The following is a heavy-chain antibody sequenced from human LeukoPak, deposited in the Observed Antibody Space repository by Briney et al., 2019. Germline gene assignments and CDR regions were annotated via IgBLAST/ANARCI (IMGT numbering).Heavy chain of an antibody. J-gene: IGHJ4*02. Sequence: SETLSLTCAVYGGSFSGYYWSWIRQPPGKGLEWIGEINHSGSTNYNPSLKSRVTISVDTSKNQFSLKLSSVTAAATAVYYCASSPMLFYWGQGTLVTVSS. D-gene: IGHD2-2*01. CDR3: ASSPMLFY. CDR2: INHSGST. V-gene: IGHV4-34*01. CDR1: GGSFSGYY.